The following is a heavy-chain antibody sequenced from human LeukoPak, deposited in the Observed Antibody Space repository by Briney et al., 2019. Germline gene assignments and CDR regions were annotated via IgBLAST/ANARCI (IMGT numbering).Heavy chain of an antibody. J-gene: IGHJ6*02. CDR1: GGSISSGDYY. CDR2: IYYSGST. D-gene: IGHD3-3*01. V-gene: IGHV4-31*03. CDR3: ARDRSDYYGMDV. Sequence: PSETLSLTCTVSGGSISSGDYYWSWIRQHPGKGLEWIGCIYYSGSTYYNPSLKSRVTISVDTSKNQFSLKLSSVTAADTAVYYCARDRSDYYGMDVWGQGTTVTVSS.